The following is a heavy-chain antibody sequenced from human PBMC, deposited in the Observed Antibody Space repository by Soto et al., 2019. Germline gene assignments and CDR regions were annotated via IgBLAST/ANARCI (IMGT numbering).Heavy chain of an antibody. CDR2: ISSSTYM. Sequence: GGSVRLSCAASGLISSNYAFNWVRQVPGKGLEWVASISSSTYMYYADSVKGRFSISRDNAKNSLFLQMNTLGAEDTAVYYCATSTWMDWFDPWGQGT. D-gene: IGHD1-1*01. J-gene: IGHJ5*02. CDR1: GLISSNYA. V-gene: IGHV3-21*01. CDR3: ATSTWMDWFDP.